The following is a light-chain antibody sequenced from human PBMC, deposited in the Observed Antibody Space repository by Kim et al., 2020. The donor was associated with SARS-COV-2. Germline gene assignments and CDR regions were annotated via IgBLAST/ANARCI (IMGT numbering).Light chain of an antibody. CDR1: SRDIGGYNY. CDR2: DVN. CDR3: SSYTSSSTLI. Sequence: GQSSTISCTGTSRDIGGYNYVSWYQQYPGKAPQVMIYDVNKRPSGVSDRFSGSKSGNTASLTISGLQGEDEADYYCSSYTSSSTLIFGGGTQLTVL. V-gene: IGLV2-14*04. J-gene: IGLJ2*01.